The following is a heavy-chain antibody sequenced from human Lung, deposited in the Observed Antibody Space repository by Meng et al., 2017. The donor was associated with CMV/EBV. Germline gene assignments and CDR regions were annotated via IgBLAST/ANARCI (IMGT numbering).Heavy chain of an antibody. J-gene: IGHJ6*02. CDR2: INWTGGSI. CDR3: ARRRFWSGYNYYNNGMDV. Sequence: SXAASGFSVADYGMSWVRQAPGKGLEWVAGINWTGGSIGYVDSVKGRFTISGDNAKKSLYLQMNSLRDEDTALYYCARRRFWSGYNYYNNGMDVWGQGTXVTVSS. D-gene: IGHD3-3*01. CDR1: GFSVADYG. V-gene: IGHV3-20*04.